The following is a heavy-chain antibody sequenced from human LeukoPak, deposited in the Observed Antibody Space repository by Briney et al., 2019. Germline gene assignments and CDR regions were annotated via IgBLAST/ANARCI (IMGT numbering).Heavy chain of an antibody. CDR2: ISSSSSYR. Sequence: PGGSLRLSCAASGFTFSDTWMHWVRQAPGEGLVWVSSISSSSSYRYYADSVKGRFTISRDNANNSLYLQMNSLRAEDTAVYYCARDGSGTCWGQGTLVTVSS. CDR3: ARDGSGTC. J-gene: IGHJ4*02. CDR1: GFTFSDTW. V-gene: IGHV3-21*01. D-gene: IGHD1-26*01.